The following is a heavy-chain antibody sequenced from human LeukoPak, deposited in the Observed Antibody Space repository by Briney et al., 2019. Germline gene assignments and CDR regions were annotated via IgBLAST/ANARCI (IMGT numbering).Heavy chain of an antibody. CDR3: ARMYYYVSGTDY. D-gene: IGHD3-10*01. CDR1: GGSISSGSYY. CDR2: IYTSGST. Sequence: SETLSLTCTVSGGSISSGSYYWSWIRQPAGKGLEWIGRIYTSGSTNYNPSLKSRVTISVDTSKNQFSLKLSSVTAADTAVYFCARMYYYVSGTDYWGQGILVTVSS. V-gene: IGHV4-61*02. J-gene: IGHJ4*02.